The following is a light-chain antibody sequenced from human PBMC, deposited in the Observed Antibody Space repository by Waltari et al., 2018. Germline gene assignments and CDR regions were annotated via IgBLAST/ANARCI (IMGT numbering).Light chain of an antibody. CDR3: AAWDDSLSVSYV. Sequence: QSVLTQPPSASGTPGQTVTISCSGTNSNIGRTSVFWYQQLPGTAPKLLIYRDNPRPSGVPDRFYGSESGTSASLAIRGLRSEDDGDYYCAAWDDSLSVSYVFGSGTKVTV. V-gene: IGLV1-47*01. CDR2: RDN. CDR1: NSNIGRTS. J-gene: IGLJ1*01.